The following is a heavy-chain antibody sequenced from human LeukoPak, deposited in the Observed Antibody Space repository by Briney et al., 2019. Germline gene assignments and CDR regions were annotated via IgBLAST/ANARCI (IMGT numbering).Heavy chain of an antibody. J-gene: IGHJ4*02. CDR1: GFIFSNYR. D-gene: IGHD5-24*01. V-gene: IGHV3-7*01. Sequence: PGGSLRLSCAASGFIFSNYRMNWVRQAPGKGLEWVANIKKDGSEKYYVDSVKGRFTISRDNAKNSLYLQMNSLRAEDTAVYYCAADGYSSPFDYWGQGTLVTVSS. CDR3: AADGYSSPFDY. CDR2: IKKDGSEK.